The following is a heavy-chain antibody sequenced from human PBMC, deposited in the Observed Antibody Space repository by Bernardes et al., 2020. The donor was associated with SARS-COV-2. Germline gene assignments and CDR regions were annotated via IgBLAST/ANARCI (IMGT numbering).Heavy chain of an antibody. CDR2: IYYSGDT. J-gene: IGHJ3*02. CDR1: GGSVSNYY. V-gene: IGHV4-59*02. D-gene: IGHD3-10*01. CDR3: ARGITIIRVSDAFDI. Sequence: SETLSLTCSVSGGSVSNYYWSWIRQPPGKALEWIGCIYYSGDTNYIPSLKSRVTISIDTSMNQFSLKLTSVTAADTAVYYCARGITIIRVSDAFDIWGQGIMVTVSS.